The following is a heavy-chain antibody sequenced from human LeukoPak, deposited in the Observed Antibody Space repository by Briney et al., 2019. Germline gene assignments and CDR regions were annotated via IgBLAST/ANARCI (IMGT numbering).Heavy chain of an antibody. J-gene: IGHJ4*02. V-gene: IGHV3-30*04. CDR2: MSYDGSHK. D-gene: IGHD5-12*01. CDR1: GFTFSSYT. Sequence: PGRSLRLSCVASGFTFSSYTLHWVRQAPGKGLEWVAVMSYDGSHKFHADSVKGRFTISRDNPKNTLYLQMNSLRAEDTAIYFCARGVGGYAFDYWGQGTLVTVSS. CDR3: ARGVGGYAFDY.